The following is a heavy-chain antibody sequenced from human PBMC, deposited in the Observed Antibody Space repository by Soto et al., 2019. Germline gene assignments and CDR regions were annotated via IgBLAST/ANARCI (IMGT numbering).Heavy chain of an antibody. CDR1: GFTFSSSA. CDR3: GKGLLGSSSGYFCDY. CDR2: ISGSGGST. V-gene: IGHV3-23*01. Sequence: EVQLLQSGGGLVQPGGSVRLSCAASGFTFSSSAMSWVRQAPGKGLEWVSGISGSGGSTYYADSVKGRFTISRDNSKNTLDLQMNSLRAEDTALYYCGKGLLGSSSGYFCDYWGQGTLVTVSS. J-gene: IGHJ4*02. D-gene: IGHD6-6*01.